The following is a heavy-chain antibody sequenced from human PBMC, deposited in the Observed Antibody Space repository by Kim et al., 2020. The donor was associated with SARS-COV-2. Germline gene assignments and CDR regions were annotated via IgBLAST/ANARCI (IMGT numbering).Heavy chain of an antibody. V-gene: IGHV3-33*01. Sequence: GGSLRLSCAASGFTFSSYAMHWVRQAPGKGLEWVSVIWYDGTYKYYADSVKGRFTVSRDNSNNTLYLQMNSLRTDDTAVYYCATDPSRGLYSGFYYGLD. CDR1: GFTFSSYA. CDR2: IWYDGTYK. D-gene: IGHD2-15*01. CDR3: ATDPSRGLYSGFYYGLD. J-gene: IGHJ6*01.